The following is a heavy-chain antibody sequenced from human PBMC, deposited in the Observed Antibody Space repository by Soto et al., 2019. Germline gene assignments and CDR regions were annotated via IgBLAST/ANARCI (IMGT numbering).Heavy chain of an antibody. CDR2: VNPIVGMS. CDR3: ATSYGSGSAHFDY. D-gene: IGHD3-10*01. Sequence: QVELVQSGAEVKKPGSSVKVSCTASGGTFNSYTINWVRQAPGQGLEWVGRVNPIVGMSNSAQKFQGRVTITADKSTIKAYMDLTSLKSEDTAVYYCATSYGSGSAHFDYWGQGTLVTVSS. J-gene: IGHJ4*02. CDR1: GGTFNSYT. V-gene: IGHV1-69*02.